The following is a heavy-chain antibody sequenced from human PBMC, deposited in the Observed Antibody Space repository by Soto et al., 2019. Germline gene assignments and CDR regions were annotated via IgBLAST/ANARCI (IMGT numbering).Heavy chain of an antibody. D-gene: IGHD1-1*01. J-gene: IGHJ5*02. CDR1: GYTFTNYY. CDR2: INPNNGAT. V-gene: IGHV1-2*02. Sequence: QVQLVQSGAEVKRPGASVKVSCKASGYTFTNYYMHWVRQAPGQGLEWMGWINPNNGATHYGLSFQGRVTMTRDTSTSTAYMELSSLRSDDTAVYYCASHDPGARFDPWGQGTLVIVSS. CDR3: ASHDPGARFDP.